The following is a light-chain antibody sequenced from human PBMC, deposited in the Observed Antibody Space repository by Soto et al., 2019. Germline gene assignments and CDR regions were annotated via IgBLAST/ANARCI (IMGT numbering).Light chain of an antibody. CDR3: QQYDISPWT. CDR1: QTVSSNF. V-gene: IGKV3-20*01. Sequence: EIVLTQSPATLSLSPGERATLSCRASQTVSSNFLAWYQHKPGQAHRLLIYDSSSRATGIQDRFSGSGSGTDFTLSIIRLEPEEFAVYYCQQYDISPWTVGQGTKVDI. CDR2: DSS. J-gene: IGKJ1*01.